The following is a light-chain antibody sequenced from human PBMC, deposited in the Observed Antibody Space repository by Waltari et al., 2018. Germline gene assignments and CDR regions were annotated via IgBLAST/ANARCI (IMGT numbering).Light chain of an antibody. J-gene: IGKJ4*01. Sequence: DIVMTQTPLSLPVTPGEPASISCRSSQSLLHSNGNTYLYWYLQKPGQPPRFLIYRVSNRFSGVPDRFSGSGSGTDFTLKISRVEAEDVGAYYCMQALQTPLTFGGGTKVEIK. V-gene: IGKV2-29*02. CDR1: QSLLHSNGNTY. CDR2: RVS. CDR3: MQALQTPLT.